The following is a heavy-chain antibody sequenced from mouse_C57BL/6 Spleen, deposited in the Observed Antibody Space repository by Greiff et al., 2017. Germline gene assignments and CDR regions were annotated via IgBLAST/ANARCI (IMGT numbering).Heavy chain of an antibody. Sequence: VQLKESGPELVKPGDSVKISCKASGYSFTGYFMNWVMQSHGKSLEWIGRLNPYNGDTFYNQKFKGKATLTVDKSSSTAHMELRSLTSEDSAVYYCARSYYGSDYAMDYWGQGTSVTVSS. CDR1: GYSFTGYF. V-gene: IGHV1-20*01. CDR2: LNPYNGDT. D-gene: IGHD1-1*01. J-gene: IGHJ4*01. CDR3: ARSYYGSDYAMDY.